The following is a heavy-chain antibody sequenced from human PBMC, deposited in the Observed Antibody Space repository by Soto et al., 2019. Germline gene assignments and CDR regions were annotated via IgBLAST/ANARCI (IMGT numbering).Heavy chain of an antibody. CDR1: GGSSSGYY. J-gene: IGHJ6*03. D-gene: IGHD7-27*01. V-gene: IGHV4-59*01. Sequence: SETLSLTCAVYGGSSSGYYWSWIRQPPGKGLEWIGYIYYSGSTNYNPSLKSRVTISVDTSKNQFSLKLSSVTAADTAVYYCARFLGIWYMDVWGKGTTVTVSS. CDR3: ARFLGIWYMDV. CDR2: IYYSGST.